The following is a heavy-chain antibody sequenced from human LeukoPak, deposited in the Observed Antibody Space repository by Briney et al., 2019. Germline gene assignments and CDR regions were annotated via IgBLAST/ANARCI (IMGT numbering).Heavy chain of an antibody. CDR3: VNLWEAGY. D-gene: IGHD3-16*01. CDR2: VNQDGSKK. J-gene: IGHJ4*02. CDR1: GFTFSSYW. V-gene: IGHV3-7*01. Sequence: GGSLRLSCAASGFTFSSYWMSWVRQAPGKGLEWVANVNQDGSKKYYVDSVKGRFTISRDNAKNSLYLQLSSLRVEDTAMYYCVNLWEAGYWGQGTLVTVSS.